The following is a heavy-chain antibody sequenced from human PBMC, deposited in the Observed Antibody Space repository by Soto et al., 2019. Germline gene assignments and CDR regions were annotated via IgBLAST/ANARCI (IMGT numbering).Heavy chain of an antibody. CDR1: GFSLSTTGVG. D-gene: IGHD3-16*01. V-gene: IGHV2-5*01. CDR2: IYWHDDK. Sequence: SGPTLVNPTQTLTLTCTFSGFSLSTTGVGVSWIRQPPGKALEWLALIYWHDDKRYSPSLKSRLSITKDTSKNQVVLTMTDMDPVDTATYYCAHRGGVTVGLYYFDYWGQGALGTVSS. CDR3: AHRGGVTVGLYYFDY. J-gene: IGHJ4*02.